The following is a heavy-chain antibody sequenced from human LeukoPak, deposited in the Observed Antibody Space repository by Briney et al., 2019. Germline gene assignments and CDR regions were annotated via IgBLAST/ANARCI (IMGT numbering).Heavy chain of an antibody. D-gene: IGHD5-18*01. CDR2: FDPEDGET. Sequence: VASVKVSCKVSGYTLTELSMHWVRQAPGKGLEWMGGFDPEDGETIYAQKSQGRVTMTEDTSTDTAYMELSSLRSEDTAVYYCATLDQLWFDYWGQGTLVTVSS. CDR3: ATLDQLWFDY. J-gene: IGHJ4*02. V-gene: IGHV1-24*01. CDR1: GYTLTELS.